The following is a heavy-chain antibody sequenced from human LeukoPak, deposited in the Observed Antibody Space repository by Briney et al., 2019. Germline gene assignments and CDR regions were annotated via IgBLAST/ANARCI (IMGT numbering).Heavy chain of an antibody. Sequence: QAVGSLRLSCAASGFTFSSYDMSWVRQAPGKGLEWVSDISGSGGSTYYADSVKGRFTISRDNSKNTLYLQMNSLRAEDTAVYYCAKQTMVRGVMPQFDYWGQGTLVTVSS. J-gene: IGHJ4*02. D-gene: IGHD3-10*01. CDR3: AKQTMVRGVMPQFDY. V-gene: IGHV3-23*01. CDR1: GFTFSSYD. CDR2: ISGSGGST.